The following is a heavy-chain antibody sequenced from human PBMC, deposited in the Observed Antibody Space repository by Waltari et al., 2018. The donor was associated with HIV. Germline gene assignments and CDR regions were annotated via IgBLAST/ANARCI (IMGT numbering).Heavy chain of an antibody. CDR3: AGFRGSGYNPPTLTVTYFDY. CDR1: GDTFTNYA. J-gene: IGHJ4*02. Sequence: QVQLVQSGSELKTPGSSVSVSCKPPGDTFTNYAINWVRQAPGQGLQWMGRIIPIFGTSIYAQKFQGRLTLTAEQSTNTAYMELRSLRSEDTAFYYCAGFRGSGYNPPTLTVTYFDYWGQGTLVSVSS. D-gene: IGHD3-10*01. CDR2: IIPIFGTS. V-gene: IGHV1-69*01.